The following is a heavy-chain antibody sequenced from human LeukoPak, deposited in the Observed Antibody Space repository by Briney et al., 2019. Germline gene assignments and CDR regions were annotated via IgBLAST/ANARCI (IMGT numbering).Heavy chain of an antibody. D-gene: IGHD4-17*01. CDR1: GFTFRSYA. Sequence: GGSLRLSCAASGFTFRSYAMNWVRQAPGKGLEWVSAISGSGSATYYADSVKGRFTISRDNSKNTLYLQMNSLRAEDTAVYYCARDRNGDYYFDYWGQGTLVTVSS. CDR2: ISGSGSAT. CDR3: ARDRNGDYYFDY. V-gene: IGHV3-23*01. J-gene: IGHJ4*02.